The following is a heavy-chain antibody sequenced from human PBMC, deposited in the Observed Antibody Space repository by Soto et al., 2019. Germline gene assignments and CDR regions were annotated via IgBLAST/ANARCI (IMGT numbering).Heavy chain of an antibody. CDR3: ARAYRSSTSCYTVYYYYYGMDV. CDR2: ISAYNGNT. D-gene: IGHD2-2*02. CDR1: GYTFTSYG. V-gene: IGHV1-18*04. Sequence: QVQLVQSGAEVKKPGASVKVSCKASGYTFTSYGISWVRQAPGQGLEWMGWISAYNGNTNYAQKLQGRVTMTTDTSTSTAYMELRSLRSDDTAVYYCARAYRSSTSCYTVYYYYYGMDVWGQGTTVTVSS. J-gene: IGHJ6*02.